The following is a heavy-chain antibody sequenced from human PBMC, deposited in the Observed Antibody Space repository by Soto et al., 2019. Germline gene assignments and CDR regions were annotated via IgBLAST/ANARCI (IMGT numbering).Heavy chain of an antibody. V-gene: IGHV4-31*03. CDR3: ARDHKWDGMDV. D-gene: IGHD1-26*01. CDR1: GGSFSSDSFI. CDR2: ISYSGTT. J-gene: IGHJ6*02. Sequence: PSETLSLTCSVSGGSFSSDSFIWSWVRQFPGKGLEWIGYISYSGTTYYNPSLRSRITMSVDTSKNQFSLNLSSVTAADTAVYYCARDHKWDGMDVWGQGTTVTVSS.